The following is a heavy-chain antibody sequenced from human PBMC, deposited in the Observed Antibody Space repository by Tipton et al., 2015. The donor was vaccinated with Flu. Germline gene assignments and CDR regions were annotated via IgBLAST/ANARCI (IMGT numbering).Heavy chain of an antibody. CDR2: IYPSGNT. D-gene: IGHD1-26*01. CDR1: GGSISSGTYY. J-gene: IGHJ2*01. Sequence: LRLSCSVSGGSISSGTYYWSWIRQPAGKGLEWIGRIYPSGNTNYNPSLQSRVTMSVDTSRNQFSLSLTSVTAADAAIYYCARSGSYHHYYFDLWGRGTLVSVSS. V-gene: IGHV4-61*02. CDR3: ARSGSYHHYYFDL.